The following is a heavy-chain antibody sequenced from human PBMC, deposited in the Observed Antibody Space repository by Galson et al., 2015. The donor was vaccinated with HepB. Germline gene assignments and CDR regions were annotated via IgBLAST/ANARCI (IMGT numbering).Heavy chain of an antibody. J-gene: IGHJ6*02. Sequence: SLRLSCEASGVTFGSYSMDWVRQAPGKGVEWVSYISSSRTSIYYADSVKGRFTISRDNAKNSLNLQMNSLRDEDTAVYYCAGRGYSYGFDYYYGMDVWGQGTTVTVSS. CDR1: GVTFGSYS. D-gene: IGHD5-18*01. CDR3: AGRGYSYGFDYYYGMDV. V-gene: IGHV3-48*02. CDR2: ISSSRTSI.